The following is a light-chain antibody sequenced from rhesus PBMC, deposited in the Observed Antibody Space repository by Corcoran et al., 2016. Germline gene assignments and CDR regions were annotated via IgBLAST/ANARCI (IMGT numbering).Light chain of an antibody. CDR1: SRDIGAYKY. CDR2: EVF. V-gene: IGLV2-32*01. Sequence: QAALTPPRSVSGSLGQSVTISCTGTSRDIGAYKYVSWYQQHPGTAPKLMIYEVFERPSGVSDRFSGSKSADTSSLTISGLQADDEADYYCCSYIDSHTYIFGTGTRLTVL. CDR3: CSYIDSHTYI. J-gene: IGLJ1*01.